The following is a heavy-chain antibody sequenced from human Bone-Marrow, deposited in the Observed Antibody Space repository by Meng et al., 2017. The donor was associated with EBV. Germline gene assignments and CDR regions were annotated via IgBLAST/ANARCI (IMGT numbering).Heavy chain of an antibody. J-gene: IGHJ2*01. CDR2: INHSGST. V-gene: IGHV4-34*01. CDR3: ARSAKGYFGL. Sequence: QLQLQQWGAGLLKPSETLSLTCAVYGGSFSGYDWSWIRQPPGKGLEWIGEINHSGSTNYSPSLKSRVTISVDTSKNQFSLKLSSVTAADTAVYYCARSAKGYFGLWGRGTLVTVSS. CDR1: GGSFSGYD.